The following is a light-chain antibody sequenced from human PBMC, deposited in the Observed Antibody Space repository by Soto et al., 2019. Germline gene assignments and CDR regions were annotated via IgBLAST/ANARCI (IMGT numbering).Light chain of an antibody. V-gene: IGKV4-1*01. CDR3: QQHCTAPLT. CDR1: QSVLYSSNNKNY. J-gene: IGKJ4*01. Sequence: DIVMTQSPDSLAVSLGERATINCKSSQSVLYSSNNKNYLAWYQQKPGQPPKLLIYWASTRESGVPDRFSGSGSGTDFTLTISSLQAEDVATYYCQQHCTAPLTFGGGTKVDIK. CDR2: WAS.